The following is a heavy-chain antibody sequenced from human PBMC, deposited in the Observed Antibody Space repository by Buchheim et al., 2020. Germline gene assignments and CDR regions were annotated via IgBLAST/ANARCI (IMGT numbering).Heavy chain of an antibody. Sequence: QVQLQQWGAGLLKPSETLSLTCAVYGGSFSGYYWSWIRQPPGKGLEWIGEINHSGSTNYNPSLKSRVTISVDTSKNQFSLQLSSVTAADTAVYYCARGRLYSSSWYRYWGQGTL. D-gene: IGHD6-13*01. CDR3: ARGRLYSSSWYRY. J-gene: IGHJ4*02. CDR2: INHSGST. V-gene: IGHV4-34*01. CDR1: GGSFSGYY.